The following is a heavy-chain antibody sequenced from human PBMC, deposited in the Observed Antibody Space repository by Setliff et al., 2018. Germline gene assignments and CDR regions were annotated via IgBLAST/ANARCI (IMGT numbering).Heavy chain of an antibody. V-gene: IGHV1-46*01. Sequence: RASVKVSCKTSGYSFTSHYMHWVRQAPGQGLEWMGIINPGGLSSSSTQKFEGRVTMTRDTSTSTVYMELNSLTSDDTAVYYCARGGVSAAGKKGVFEHWGQGTLVTVSS. J-gene: IGHJ4*02. CDR3: ARGGVSAAGKKGVFEH. D-gene: IGHD6-13*01. CDR2: INPGGLSS. CDR1: GYSFTSHY.